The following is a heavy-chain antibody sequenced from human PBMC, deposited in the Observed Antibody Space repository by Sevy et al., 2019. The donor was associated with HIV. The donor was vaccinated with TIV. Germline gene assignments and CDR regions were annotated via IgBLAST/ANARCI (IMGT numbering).Heavy chain of an antibody. V-gene: IGHV3-23*01. CDR1: GFTLSSYV. J-gene: IGHJ6*02. D-gene: IGHD3-3*01. CDR2: ISGSGGST. CDR3: ARGQLLQFLEWPSYSLDV. Sequence: GGSLRLSCAASGFTLSSYVMSWVRQAPGKGLECISIISGSGGSTYYADSVKGRFTISRDNAKNTVYLRMDSLRAEDTAVYYCARGQLLQFLEWPSYSLDVWGQGTTVTVSS.